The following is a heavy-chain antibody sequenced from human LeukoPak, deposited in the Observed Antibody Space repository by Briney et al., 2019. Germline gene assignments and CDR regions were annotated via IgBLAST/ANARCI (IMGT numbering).Heavy chain of an antibody. CDR3: ARTQQPNSYYFDY. V-gene: IGHV5-51*01. D-gene: IGHD6-13*01. CDR2: IYPGDSDT. CDR1: GSIFTSYW. J-gene: IGHJ4*02. Sequence: GASLQICCKGAGSIFTSYWIGCVRQLPGKGLEWMGIIYPGDSDTRYSPSFQGQVTISADKSISTSYLQWSSLKASDTAMYYCARTQQPNSYYFDYWGQGTLVTVSS.